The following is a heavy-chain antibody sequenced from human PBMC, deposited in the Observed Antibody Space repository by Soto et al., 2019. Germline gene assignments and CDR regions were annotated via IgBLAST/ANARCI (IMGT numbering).Heavy chain of an antibody. D-gene: IGHD3-22*01. CDR3: ARHSGYYYETIQAFDY. V-gene: IGHV1-69*13. CDR2: IIPIFGTA. J-gene: IGHJ4*02. CDR1: GGTFSSYA. Sequence: SVKVSCKASGGTFSSYAISWVRQAPGQGLEWMGGIIPIFGTANYAQKFQGRVTITADESISTAYLQWSSLKASDTAMYYCARHSGYYYETIQAFDYWGQGTLVTVSS.